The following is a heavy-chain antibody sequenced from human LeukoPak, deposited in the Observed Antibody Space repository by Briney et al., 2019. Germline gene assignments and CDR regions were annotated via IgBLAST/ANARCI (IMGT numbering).Heavy chain of an antibody. Sequence: GGSLRLSCAASGFTFSSYAMSWVRQAPGEGLEWVSAISGSGGSTYYADSVKGRFTISRDNSKNTLYLQMNSPRAEDTAVYYCAKGGYYDFWSGYSDDAFDIWGQGTMVTVSS. CDR3: AKGGYYDFWSGYSDDAFDI. V-gene: IGHV3-23*01. D-gene: IGHD3-3*01. CDR1: GFTFSSYA. CDR2: ISGSGGST. J-gene: IGHJ3*02.